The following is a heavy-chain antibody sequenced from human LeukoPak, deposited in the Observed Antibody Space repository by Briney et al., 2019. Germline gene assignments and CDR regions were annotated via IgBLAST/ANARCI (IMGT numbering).Heavy chain of an antibody. CDR3: ARDLSWSGYS. V-gene: IGHV3-48*01. CDR2: ISSSSSTI. D-gene: IGHD3-3*01. Sequence: TGGSLRLSCAASGFTFSSYSMNWVRQAPGKGLEWVSYISSSSSTIYYADSVKGRFTISRDNAKNSLHLQMNSLRAEDTAVYYCARDLSWSGYSWGQGTLVTVSS. J-gene: IGHJ5*02. CDR1: GFTFSSYS.